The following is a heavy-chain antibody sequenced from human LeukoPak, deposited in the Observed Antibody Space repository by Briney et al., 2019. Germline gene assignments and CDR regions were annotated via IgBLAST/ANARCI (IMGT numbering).Heavy chain of an antibody. V-gene: IGHV3-30*18. CDR2: ISYDGSNK. Sequence: GGSLRLSCAASGFTFSCYGMHWVRQAPGKGLEWVAVISYDGSNKYYADSVKGRFTISRDNSKNTLYLQMNSLRAEDTAVYYCAKDLVDIVVVPAAIADYWGQGTLVTVSS. CDR1: GFTFSCYG. D-gene: IGHD2-2*02. CDR3: AKDLVDIVVVPAAIADY. J-gene: IGHJ4*02.